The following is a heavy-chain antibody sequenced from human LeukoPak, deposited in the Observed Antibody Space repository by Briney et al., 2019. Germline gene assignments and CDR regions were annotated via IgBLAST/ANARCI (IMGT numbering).Heavy chain of an antibody. D-gene: IGHD6-19*01. CDR1: GFTFKNYE. Sequence: GGSLRLXCAASGFTFKNYEMNWVRQAPGKELEWVSYISSSGSPIYYADSVKGRFTISRDNAKNSLYLQMNSLRAEDTAVYYCARGPSVGSGWSPDYWGQGTLVTVSS. CDR2: ISSSGSPI. CDR3: ARGPSVGSGWSPDY. J-gene: IGHJ4*02. V-gene: IGHV3-48*03.